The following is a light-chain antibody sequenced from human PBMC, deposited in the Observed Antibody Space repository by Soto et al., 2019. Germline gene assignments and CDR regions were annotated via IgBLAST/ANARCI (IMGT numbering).Light chain of an antibody. V-gene: IGLV2-14*01. Sequence: QSALTQPASVSGSPGQSITISCTGTSSDIGNYAYVSWYQQHPGKAPKLIIYEVSNRPSGVSNRFSGSKSGNTASLTISGLQAEDEADYYCSSYTSSTTWVFGGGTKLTVL. CDR3: SSYTSSTTWV. J-gene: IGLJ3*02. CDR1: SSDIGNYAY. CDR2: EVS.